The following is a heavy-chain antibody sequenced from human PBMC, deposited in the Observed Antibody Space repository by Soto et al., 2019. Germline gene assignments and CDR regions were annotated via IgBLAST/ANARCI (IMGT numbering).Heavy chain of an antibody. CDR1: GGPFGGFY. CDR3: ARGYRISMVILTTNYFDS. D-gene: IGHD3-10*01. CDR2: IHHGGST. V-gene: IGHV4-34*01. J-gene: IGHJ4*02. Sequence: SETLSLTCAVNGGPFGGFYWTWIRQSPGKGLEWIGEIHHGGSTNYNPSLKSRVAMSLDTSKNQFSLKLTSVTTADTAVYYCARGYRISMVILTTNYFDSWGQGTPVTVSS.